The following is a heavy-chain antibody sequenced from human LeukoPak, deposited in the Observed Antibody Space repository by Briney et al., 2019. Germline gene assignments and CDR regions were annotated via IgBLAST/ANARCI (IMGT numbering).Heavy chain of an antibody. V-gene: IGHV1-46*03. D-gene: IGHD5-12*01. CDR2: INPSGGST. J-gene: IGHJ4*02. CDR3: ARDHHSNIVATIKGHQLVREDY. CDR1: GYTFTSYY. Sequence: ASVNVSCKASGYTFTSYYMPWVRQAPGQGLEWMGIINPSGGSTSYAQKFQGRVTMTRDTSTSTVYMELSTLRSEDTAVYYCARDHHSNIVATIKGHQLVREDYWGQGTLVTVSS.